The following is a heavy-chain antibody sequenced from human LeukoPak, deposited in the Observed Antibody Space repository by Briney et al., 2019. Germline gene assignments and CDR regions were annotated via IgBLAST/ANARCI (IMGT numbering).Heavy chain of an antibody. Sequence: GGSLRLSCAASGFTFSSYSMNWVRQAPGKGLEWVSVIYSGGSTYYADSVKGRFTISRDNSKNTLYLQMNSLRAEDTAVYYCAREAADSGYDSGNNAFDIWGQGTMVTVSS. CDR2: IYSGGST. V-gene: IGHV3-66*01. CDR3: AREAADSGYDSGNNAFDI. J-gene: IGHJ3*02. CDR1: GFTFSSYS. D-gene: IGHD5-12*01.